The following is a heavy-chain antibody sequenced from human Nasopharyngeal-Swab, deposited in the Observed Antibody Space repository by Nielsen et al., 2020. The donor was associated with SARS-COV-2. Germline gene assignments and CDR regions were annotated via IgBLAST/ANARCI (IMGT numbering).Heavy chain of an antibody. CDR3: ARDWGIVATTDGMDV. CDR2: VRSKGNNYAT. CDR1: GFTFSDSA. D-gene: IGHD5-12*01. Sequence: GESLKISCAASGFTFSDSAIHWVRQASGKGLEWVGRVRSKGNNYATAYSASVKGRFIIFRDDPTNTAYLQMNSLRAEDTAVYYCARDWGIVATTDGMDVWGQGTTVTVSS. V-gene: IGHV3-73*01. J-gene: IGHJ6*02.